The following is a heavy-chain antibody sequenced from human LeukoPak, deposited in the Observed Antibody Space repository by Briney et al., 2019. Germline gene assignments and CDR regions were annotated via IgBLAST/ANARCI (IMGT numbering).Heavy chain of an antibody. CDR1: GFTFSSYG. V-gene: IGHV3-30*18. D-gene: IGHD5-24*01. Sequence: GGSLRLFCAASGFTFSSYGMHWVRQAPGKGLEWVAVISYDGSNKYYADSVKGRFTISRDNSKNTLYLQMNSLRAEDTAVYYCAKDVEMATTLGFDYWGQGTLVTVSS. CDR2: ISYDGSNK. J-gene: IGHJ4*02. CDR3: AKDVEMATTLGFDY.